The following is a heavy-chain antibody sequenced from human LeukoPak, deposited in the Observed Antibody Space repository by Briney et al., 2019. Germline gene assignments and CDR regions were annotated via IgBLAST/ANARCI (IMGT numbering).Heavy chain of an antibody. V-gene: IGHV3-23*01. CDR2: INSSGGTT. Sequence: GGSLRLSCAASGFTFSSYAMSWVRQAPGKGLEWVSVINSSGGTTFYADSVKGRFTISRDNSKNTLYLQMNSLRDEDTAVYYCASRDYFDYWGQGTLVTVSS. CDR3: ASRDYFDY. CDR1: GFTFSSYA. J-gene: IGHJ4*02.